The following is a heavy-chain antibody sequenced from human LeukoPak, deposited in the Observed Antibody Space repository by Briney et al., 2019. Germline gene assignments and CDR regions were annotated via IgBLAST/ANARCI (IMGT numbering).Heavy chain of an antibody. CDR3: ATGMITFGGVIVPFDY. Sequence: ASVKVSCKASGYTFTSYYMHWVRQAPGQGLEWMGIINPSGGSTSYAQKFQGRVTMTEDTSTDTAYMELSSLRSEDTAVYYCATGMITFGGVIVPFDYWGQGTLVTVSS. J-gene: IGHJ4*02. CDR2: INPSGGST. CDR1: GYTFTSYY. V-gene: IGHV1-46*01. D-gene: IGHD3-16*02.